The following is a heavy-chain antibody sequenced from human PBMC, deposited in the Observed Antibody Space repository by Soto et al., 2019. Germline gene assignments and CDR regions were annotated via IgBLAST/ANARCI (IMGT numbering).Heavy chain of an antibody. CDR2: ISGSGGST. Sequence: GGSLRLSCAASGFTFSSYAMSWVRQAPGKGLEWVSAISGSGGSTYYAYSVKGRFTISRDNSNNTLYLQVNSLRAEETAVNYCAKYSGRYRTGFGYYYYGMEVGGQGTTVTVSS. CDR1: GFTFSSYA. J-gene: IGHJ6*02. CDR3: AKYSGRYRTGFGYYYYGMEV. D-gene: IGHD6-19*01. V-gene: IGHV3-23*01.